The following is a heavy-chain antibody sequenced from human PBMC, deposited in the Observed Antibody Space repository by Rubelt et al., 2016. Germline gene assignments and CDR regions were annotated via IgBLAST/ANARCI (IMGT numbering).Heavy chain of an antibody. CDR1: GGSFSGYY. D-gene: IGHD2-15*01. Sequence: QVQLQQWGAGLLKPSETLSLTCAVYGGSFSGYYWSWIRQPPGKGLEWIGEINHSGSTNYNPSLKSRVTISVDTSKNQFSLKLGSGTAADTVVYYCARGESYCSGGSCLDCFDPWGQGTLVTVSS. J-gene: IGHJ5*02. CDR3: ARGESYCSGGSCLDCFDP. CDR2: INHSGST. V-gene: IGHV4-34*01.